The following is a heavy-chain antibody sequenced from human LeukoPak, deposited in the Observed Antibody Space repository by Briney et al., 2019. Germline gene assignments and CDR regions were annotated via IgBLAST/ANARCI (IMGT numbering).Heavy chain of an antibody. V-gene: IGHV3-30*02. CDR2: IRYDGSNR. J-gene: IGHJ4*02. CDR1: GFTFSSYG. CDR3: AKDLAGYGDYVFYFDY. D-gene: IGHD4-17*01. Sequence: GGSLRLSCAASGFTFSSYGMHWVRQAPGKGLEWVAFIRYDGSNRYYGDSVKGRFTISRDNSKNTLYLQMNSLRAEHTAVYYCAKDLAGYGDYVFYFDYWGQGTLVTVSS.